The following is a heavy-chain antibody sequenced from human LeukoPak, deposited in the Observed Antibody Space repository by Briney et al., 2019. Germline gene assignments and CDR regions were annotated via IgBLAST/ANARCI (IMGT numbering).Heavy chain of an antibody. CDR3: ARGRGLPGPLDY. CDR2: ISSSSSHI. V-gene: IGHV3-21*01. D-gene: IGHD3-10*01. J-gene: IGHJ4*02. CDR1: GFAFSSYS. Sequence: PGGSLRLSCAASGFAFSSYSMNWVRQAPGKGLEWVSSISSSSSHIYYADSVKGRFTISRDNAKNSLYLQMNSLRAEDTAVYYCARGRGLPGPLDYWGQGTLVTVSS.